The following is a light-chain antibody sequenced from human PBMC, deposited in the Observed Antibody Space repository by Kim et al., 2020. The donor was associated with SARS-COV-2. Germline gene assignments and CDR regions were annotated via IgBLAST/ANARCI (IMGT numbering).Light chain of an antibody. CDR2: GAS. CDR1: QSVSSN. Sequence: LSPGERATLSCRASQSVSSNLAWYQQKPGQAPRLLIYGASTRATGIPARFSGSGSGTEFTLTISSLQSEDFAVYYCQQYNNWPCTFGQGTRLEIK. V-gene: IGKV3-15*01. CDR3: QQYNNWPCT. J-gene: IGKJ5*01.